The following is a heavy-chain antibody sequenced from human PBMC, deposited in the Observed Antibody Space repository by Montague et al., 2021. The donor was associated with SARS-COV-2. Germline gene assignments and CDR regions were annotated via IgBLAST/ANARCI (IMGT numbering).Heavy chain of an antibody. Sequence: SLSLSCAASGFSFSDYAMNWVRQAPGKGLEWVSSINGYGGSTKYADSVKGRFTISRDNSKNTLYLQMNSLRAEDTAVYYCAKTRDSLSWSPFDFWGQGALVTVSS. V-gene: IGHV3-23*01. CDR3: AKTRDSLSWSPFDF. J-gene: IGHJ4*02. CDR2: INGYGGST. CDR1: GFSFSDYA. D-gene: IGHD6-13*01.